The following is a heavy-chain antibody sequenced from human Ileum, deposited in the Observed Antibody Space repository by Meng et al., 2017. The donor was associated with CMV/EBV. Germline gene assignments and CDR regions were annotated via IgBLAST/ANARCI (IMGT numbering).Heavy chain of an antibody. D-gene: IGHD1-1*01. V-gene: IGHV4-4*02. CDR2: IYRDGTT. Sequence: QVQLQESGPRLVKPSGTPPLTCAVSGDSISSNNWWSWVRLSPGEGLEWIGDIYRDGTTNYNPSLKSRVTMSVDKSKNQFSLRLNSLTAADTAVYYCARGTPNFGFDYWGQGTLVTVSS. J-gene: IGHJ4*02. CDR1: GDSISSNNW. CDR3: ARGTPNFGFDY.